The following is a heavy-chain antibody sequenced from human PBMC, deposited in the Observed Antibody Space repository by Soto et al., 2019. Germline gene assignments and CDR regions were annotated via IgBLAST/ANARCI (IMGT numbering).Heavy chain of an antibody. CDR3: AKDQRAVTTYYYYGMDV. CDR2: ISYDGSNK. J-gene: IGHJ6*02. Sequence: QVQLVESGGGVVQPGRSLRLSCAASGFTFSSYGMHWVRQAPGKGLEWVAVISYDGSNKYYADSVKGRFTISRDNSKNTLYLQMNSLRAEDTAVYYCAKDQRAVTTYYYYGMDVWGQGTTVTVSS. CDR1: GFTFSSYG. V-gene: IGHV3-30*18. D-gene: IGHD4-17*01.